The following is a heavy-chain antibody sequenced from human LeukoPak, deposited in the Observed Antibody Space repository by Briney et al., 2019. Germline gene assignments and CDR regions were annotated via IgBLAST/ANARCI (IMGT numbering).Heavy chain of an antibody. Sequence: SETLSLTCTVSGGSISSYYWSWIRQPAGKGLEWIGRIYTSGRTNYNPSLKSRVTMSLDTSKNQFSLKLSSVTAADTAVYYCARDRTDFWSAYDHYYFDYWGQGTLVTVSS. V-gene: IGHV4-4*07. D-gene: IGHD3-3*01. CDR3: ARDRTDFWSAYDHYYFDY. CDR2: IYTSGRT. CDR1: GGSISSYY. J-gene: IGHJ4*02.